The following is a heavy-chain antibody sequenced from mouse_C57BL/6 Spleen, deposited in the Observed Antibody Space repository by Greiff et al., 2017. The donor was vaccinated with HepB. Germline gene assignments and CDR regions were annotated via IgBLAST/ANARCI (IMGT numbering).Heavy chain of an antibody. Sequence: EVQLQQSGPELVKPGASVKISCKASGYSFTGYYMNWVKQSPEKSLEWIGEINPSTGGTTYNQKFKAKATLTVDKSSSTAYMQLKSLTSEDSAVYYCARGGYDYDVFYAMDYWGQGTSVTVSS. J-gene: IGHJ4*01. CDR3: ARGGYDYDVFYAMDY. CDR2: INPSTGGT. D-gene: IGHD2-4*01. V-gene: IGHV1-42*01. CDR1: GYSFTGYY.